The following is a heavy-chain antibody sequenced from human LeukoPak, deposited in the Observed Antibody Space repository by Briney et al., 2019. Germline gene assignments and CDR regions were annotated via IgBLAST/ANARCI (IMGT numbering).Heavy chain of an antibody. CDR1: GGSISRYY. J-gene: IGHJ4*02. Sequence: SETLSLTCTVSGGSISRYYWSWIRQPPGKGLEWIGDICYSGSTNYNPSLKSRVTISVDPSKNQFSLKLNSVAAADTAVYHCAREGAGYKNEYFDFWGQGTLVTDSS. CDR2: ICYSGST. V-gene: IGHV4-59*01. D-gene: IGHD5-24*01. CDR3: AREGAGYKNEYFDF.